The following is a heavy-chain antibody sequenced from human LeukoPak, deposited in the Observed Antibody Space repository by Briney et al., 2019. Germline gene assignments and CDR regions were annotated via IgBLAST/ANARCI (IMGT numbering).Heavy chain of an antibody. Sequence: GGSLRLSCAASGFTFSAYGMHWVRQAPGKGLEWVAVISSDGTKEYYADSVKGRFTISRDNSKNTLYLQMNSVRAEDTAVYFCAKEVAVADMFDYWGQGTLVTVSS. V-gene: IGHV3-30*18. D-gene: IGHD6-19*01. CDR1: GFTFSAYG. CDR2: ISSDGTKE. CDR3: AKEVAVADMFDY. J-gene: IGHJ4*02.